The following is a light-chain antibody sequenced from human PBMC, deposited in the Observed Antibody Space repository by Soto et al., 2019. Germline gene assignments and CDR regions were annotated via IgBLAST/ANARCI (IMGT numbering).Light chain of an antibody. Sequence: QSVLTQPPSASGSPGQSVTISCTGTSSDIGGYNFVSWFQQQPGRAPRRIIYDVSQRPSGVPDRFSGSKSGNTASLTVSGLQAEDEADYYCSSYAMSNTYVFGTGTKVTVL. CDR3: SSYAMSNTYV. J-gene: IGLJ1*01. CDR2: DVS. V-gene: IGLV2-8*01. CDR1: SSDIGGYNF.